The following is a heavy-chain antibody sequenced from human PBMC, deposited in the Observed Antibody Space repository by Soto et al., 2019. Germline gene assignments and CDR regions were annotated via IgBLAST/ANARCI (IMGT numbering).Heavy chain of an antibody. CDR3: ARGRYCLTGRCFPNWFDS. Sequence: KTSETLSLTCSVSGDSISTVDYFWAWIRQPPGQALEYIGYIYKSATTYYNPSFESRVAISLDTSKSQFSLNVTSVTAADTAVYFCARGRYCLTGRCFPNWFDSWGQGTLVTVPS. J-gene: IGHJ5*01. CDR2: IYKSATT. D-gene: IGHD2-15*01. V-gene: IGHV4-30-4*01. CDR1: GDSISTVDYF.